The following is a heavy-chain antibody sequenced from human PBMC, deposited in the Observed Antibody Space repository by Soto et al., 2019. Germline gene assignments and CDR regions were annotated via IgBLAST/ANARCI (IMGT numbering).Heavy chain of an antibody. V-gene: IGHV4-4*07. Sequence: NPSETLTLTCTVSSGSIRSYFWHWIRQPAGKGLEWIGRLYTGGSTTYNPSLKSRVTMSVDTSKNQFSLKLTSVTAADTAVYFCARVGCSSSSCRDPFDSWGQGTLVTVSS. D-gene: IGHD2-2*01. CDR2: LYTGGST. CDR3: ARVGCSSSSCRDPFDS. J-gene: IGHJ4*02. CDR1: SGSIRSYF.